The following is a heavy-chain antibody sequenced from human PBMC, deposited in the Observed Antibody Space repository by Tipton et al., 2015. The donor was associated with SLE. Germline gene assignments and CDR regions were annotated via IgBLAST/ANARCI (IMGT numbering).Heavy chain of an antibody. CDR3: AGALETAGGMRDY. D-gene: IGHD5-18*01. J-gene: IGHJ4*02. CDR1: GVSITSDSYY. Sequence: TLSLTCTVTGVSITSDSYYWTWIRQPAGKGLEWIGHIYTTGSTNYNPSRKSRVTFSLDTSKNQFSLKVSSVTAADTAVYYCAGALETAGGMRDYWGQGTLVTVSS. CDR2: IYTTGST. V-gene: IGHV4-61*09.